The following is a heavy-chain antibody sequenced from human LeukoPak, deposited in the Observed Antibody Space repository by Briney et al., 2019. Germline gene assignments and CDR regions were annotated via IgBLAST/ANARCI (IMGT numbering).Heavy chain of an antibody. CDR3: ARGAPYSGSWFPVDY. CDR1: GYSFTSYW. CDR2: IYPGDSDT. V-gene: IGHV5-51*01. Sequence: GESLQISCKGSGYSFTSYWIGWVRQLPGKGLEWMGIIYPGDSDTRYSPSFQGQVTISADKSISTAYLQWSSLKASDTAMYYCARGAPYSGSWFPVDYWGQGTLVTVSS. J-gene: IGHJ4*02. D-gene: IGHD3-10*01.